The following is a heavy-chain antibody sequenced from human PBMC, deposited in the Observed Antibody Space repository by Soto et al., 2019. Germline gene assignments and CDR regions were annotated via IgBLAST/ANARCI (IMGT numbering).Heavy chain of an antibody. CDR1: GYTFTSYG. CDR2: ITTDKGKT. V-gene: IGHV1-18*01. CDR3: ATRSPAFDY. J-gene: IGHJ4*02. Sequence: QVQLVQSGPEVKKPGASVKVSCKTSGYTFTSYGISWVRQAPGQGLEWMGWITTDKGKTTYAQKFQGRVTMTTDTPTSTAYMELRSLRYDDTAVYYCATRSPAFDYWGQGTLVAVSS.